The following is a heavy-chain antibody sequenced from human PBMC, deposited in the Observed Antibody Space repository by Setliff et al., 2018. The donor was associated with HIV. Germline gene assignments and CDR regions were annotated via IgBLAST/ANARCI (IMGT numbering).Heavy chain of an antibody. CDR2: IIPILGIA. CDR3: AGPRGDEAFDV. J-gene: IGHJ3*01. CDR1: GGTFSSYA. V-gene: IGHV1-69*10. Sequence: SVKVSCKASGGTFSSYAISWVRQAPGQGLEWMGGIIPILGIANYAQKFQGRVTITADESTSTMYMELSSLTSDDTAVYYCAGPRGDEAFDVWGQGTMVTVSS.